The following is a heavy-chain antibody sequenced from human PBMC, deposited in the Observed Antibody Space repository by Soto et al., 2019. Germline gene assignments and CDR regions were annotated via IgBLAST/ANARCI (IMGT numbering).Heavy chain of an antibody. V-gene: IGHV1-69*13. J-gene: IGHJ5*02. CDR3: ARVRYSSSWGNPNWFDP. Sequence: GASVKVSCKASGGTFSSYAISWVRQAPGQGLEWMGGIIPIFGTANYAQKFQGRVTITADESTSTAYMELSSLRSEDTAVYYCARVRYSSSWGNPNWFDPWGQGTLVTVSS. D-gene: IGHD6-13*01. CDR2: IIPIFGTA. CDR1: GGTFSSYA.